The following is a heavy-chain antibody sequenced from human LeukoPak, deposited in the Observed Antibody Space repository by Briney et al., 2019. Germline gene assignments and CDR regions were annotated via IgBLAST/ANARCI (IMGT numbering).Heavy chain of an antibody. CDR3: ARQTGSGLFILP. CDR1: GYSISSGYY. D-gene: IGHD3/OR15-3a*01. J-gene: IGHJ4*02. V-gene: IGHV4-38-2*02. CDR2: IYHSGST. Sequence: SETLSLTCTVSGYSISSGYYWGWIRQPPGKGLERIGSIYHSGSTYYNPSLKSRVTISVDTSTNQFSLRLTSVTAADTAVYYCARQTGSGLFILPGGQGTLVTVSS.